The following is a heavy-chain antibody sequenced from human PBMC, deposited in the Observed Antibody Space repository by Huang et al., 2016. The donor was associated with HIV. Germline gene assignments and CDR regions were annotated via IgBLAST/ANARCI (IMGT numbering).Heavy chain of an antibody. J-gene: IGHJ4*02. D-gene: IGHD6-19*01. V-gene: IGHV4-39*01. CDR1: DVPVVSGSYF. CDR3: ARQWGRVAGFLNWYPYYFDW. Sequence: LQESGPRLVRPAETLSATCNVADVPVVSGSYFLSWIGRAPGKGLEWLGSCHYNLGPYSNPSLTGGVTIARGASSSQLSLRLTSVTAADSATYLCARQWGRVAGFLNWYPYYFDWWGRGHFVAVSS. CDR2: CHYNLGP.